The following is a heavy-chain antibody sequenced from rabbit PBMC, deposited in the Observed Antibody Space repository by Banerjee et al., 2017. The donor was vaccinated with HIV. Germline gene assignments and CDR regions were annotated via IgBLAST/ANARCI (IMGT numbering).Heavy chain of an antibody. V-gene: IGHV1S40*01. CDR3: ARDLAGVIGWNFNL. CDR2: INAADDNKI. CDR1: GFSFNGSYW. D-gene: IGHD4-1*01. Sequence: QSLEESGGDLVKPGASLTLTCTASGFSFNGSYWICWVRQAPVTGLEWIACINAADDNKICYASWAKGRFTISKASSTTVTLQMTSLTAADTATYFCARDLAGVIGWNFNLWGQGTLVTVS. J-gene: IGHJ4*01.